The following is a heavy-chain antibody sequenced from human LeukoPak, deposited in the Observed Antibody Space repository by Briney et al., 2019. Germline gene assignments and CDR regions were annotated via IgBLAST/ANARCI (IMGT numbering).Heavy chain of an antibody. D-gene: IGHD1-26*01. Sequence: TGGSLRLSCAASGFTVSANYMTWVRQAPGKGLEWVSSIYSGGSTYYSDSVKGRFTISRDNSKNTLYLQVNSLRPEDTAVYCCARDFYGGRYGVDYWGQGTLVTVSS. V-gene: IGHV3-66*02. J-gene: IGHJ4*02. CDR3: ARDFYGGRYGVDY. CDR2: IYSGGST. CDR1: GFTVSANY.